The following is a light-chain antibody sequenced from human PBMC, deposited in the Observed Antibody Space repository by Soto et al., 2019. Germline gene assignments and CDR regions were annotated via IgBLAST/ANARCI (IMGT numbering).Light chain of an antibody. CDR3: SSYTSARV. J-gene: IGLJ1*01. V-gene: IGLV2-14*01. CDR1: SSDVGGYNY. Sequence: QSALTQPASVSGSPGQSITVSCTGTSSDVGGYNYVSWYQQHPGKAPKLMIYDVSNRPSGVSNRSSGSKSGNTASLTISGLQAEDEADYYCSSYTSARVFGTGTQLTVL. CDR2: DVS.